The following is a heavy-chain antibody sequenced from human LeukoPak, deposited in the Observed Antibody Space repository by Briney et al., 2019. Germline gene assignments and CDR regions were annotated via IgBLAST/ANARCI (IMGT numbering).Heavy chain of an antibody. J-gene: IGHJ4*02. V-gene: IGHV3-30*03. Sequence: GGSLRLSCAASGFTFSSYSMNWVRQAPGKGLEWVAVISYDGSNKYYADSVKGRFTISRDNSKNTLYLQMNSLRAEDTAVYYCATDTNVVPAARRGGVFDYWGQGTLVTVSS. CDR2: ISYDGSNK. D-gene: IGHD2-2*01. CDR3: ATDTNVVPAARRGGVFDY. CDR1: GFTFSSYS.